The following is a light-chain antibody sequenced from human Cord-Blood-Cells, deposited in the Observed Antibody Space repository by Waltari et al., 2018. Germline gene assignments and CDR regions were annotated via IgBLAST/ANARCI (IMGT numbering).Light chain of an antibody. CDR1: RSNIGAGYD. J-gene: IGLJ3*02. CDR2: GNS. V-gene: IGLV1-40*01. CDR3: QSYDSSLSGSV. Sequence: QSVLTQPPSVSGAPGQRVTISCTGSRSNIGAGYDVHWYQQLPGTAPKLLIYGNSNRPSGDPYRFPGSKSGTSASLAITGLQAEDEADYYCQSYDSSLSGSVFGGGTKLTVL.